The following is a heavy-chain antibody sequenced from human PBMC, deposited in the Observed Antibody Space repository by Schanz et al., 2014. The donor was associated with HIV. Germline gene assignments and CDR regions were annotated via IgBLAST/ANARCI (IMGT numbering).Heavy chain of an antibody. Sequence: EVRLVESGGGLVQSGGSLRLSCAASGFSFSNFWVTWVRQAPGKRLEWVANIKQDESEKYYVDSVKGRFTISRDNTKNSLYLQMNSLRAEDTAVYYCARDYHWNWFDPWGQGTLVTVSS. CDR2: IKQDESEK. D-gene: IGHD1-20*01. CDR3: ARDYHWNWFDP. V-gene: IGHV3-7*01. CDR1: GFSFSNFW. J-gene: IGHJ5*02.